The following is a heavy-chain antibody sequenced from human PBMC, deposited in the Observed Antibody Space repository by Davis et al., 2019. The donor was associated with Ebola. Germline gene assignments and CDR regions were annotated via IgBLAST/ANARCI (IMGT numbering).Heavy chain of an antibody. CDR1: GGTFTNYV. Sequence: AASVKVSCKASGGTFTNYVINWVRQAPGQGLEWVGRIIPIFGTANYAPKFQGRVTITADKSTGTAYMELSSLKSDDTAVFYCAKSDTLPSPYFYSFDVWGQGTTVSVFS. J-gene: IGHJ6*03. D-gene: IGHD2/OR15-2a*01. CDR3: AKSDTLPSPYFYSFDV. CDR2: IIPIFGTA. V-gene: IGHV1-69*06.